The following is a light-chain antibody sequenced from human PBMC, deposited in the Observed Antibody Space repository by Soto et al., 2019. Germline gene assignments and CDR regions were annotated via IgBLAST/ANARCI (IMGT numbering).Light chain of an antibody. CDR3: AAWDGSLNGHV. V-gene: IGLV1-44*01. CDR1: TSNIGENS. CDR2: VTN. J-gene: IGLJ1*01. Sequence: QSVLTQPPSVSGTLGQGVTISCSGSTSNIGENSVGWFQQLPGTAPKVLIYVTNKRPSGVPARFSASKSGTSAYLAISGLQSEDEADYYCAAWDGSLNGHVFGTGTNVTVL.